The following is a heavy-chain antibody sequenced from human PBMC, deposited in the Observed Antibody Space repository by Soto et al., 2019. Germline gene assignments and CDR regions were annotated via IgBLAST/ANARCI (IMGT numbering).Heavy chain of an antibody. CDR3: ARDKTRYCSGGSCPGEPRTPGVFDF. CDR2: INAGNGNT. CDR1: GYTFTSYA. Sequence: ASVKVSCKASGYTFTSYAMHWVRQAPGQRLEWMGWINAGNGNTKYSQKFQGRVTITRDTSASTAYMELSSLRSEDTAVYYCARDKTRYCSGGSCPGEPRTPGVFDFRGQRSLVTGSS. V-gene: IGHV1-3*01. D-gene: IGHD2-15*01. J-gene: IGHJ4*02.